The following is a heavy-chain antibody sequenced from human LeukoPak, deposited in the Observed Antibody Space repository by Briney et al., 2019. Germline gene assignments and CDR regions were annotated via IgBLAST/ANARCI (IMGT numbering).Heavy chain of an antibody. CDR3: ARTTYSSGWKD. D-gene: IGHD6-19*01. Sequence: SETLSLTCTVSGGSISSYYWSWIRQPPGKGLEWIGYIYYSGSTNYSPSLKSRVTISVDTSKNQFSLKLSSVTAADTAVYYCARTTYSSGWKDWGQGTLVTVSS. V-gene: IGHV4-59*12. J-gene: IGHJ4*02. CDR1: GGSISSYY. CDR2: IYYSGST.